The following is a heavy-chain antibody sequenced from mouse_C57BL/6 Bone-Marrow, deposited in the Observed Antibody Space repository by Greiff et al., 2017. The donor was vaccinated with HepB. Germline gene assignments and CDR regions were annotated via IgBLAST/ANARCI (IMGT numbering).Heavy chain of an antibody. CDR2: ISDGGSYT. Sequence: EVQVVESGGGLVKPGGSLKLSCAASGFTFSSYAMSWVRQTPEKRLEWVATISDGGSYTYYPDNVKGRFTISRDNAKNNLYLQMSHLKSEDTAMYYCATYYLYAMDYWGQGTSVTVSS. CDR1: GFTFSSYA. CDR3: ATYYLYAMDY. J-gene: IGHJ4*01. D-gene: IGHD2-10*01. V-gene: IGHV5-4*01.